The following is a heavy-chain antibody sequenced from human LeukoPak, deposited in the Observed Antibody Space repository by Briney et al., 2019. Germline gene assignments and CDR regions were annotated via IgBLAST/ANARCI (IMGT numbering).Heavy chain of an antibody. CDR2: ISSSSSYI. Sequence: GGSLRLSCAASGFTFSSYTMNWVRQAPGKGLEWVSSISSSSSYIYYADAVKGRFTISRDNAKNSPYLHMSSLRAEDTAVYYCARDLKHVGGFDYWGQGTLVTVSS. CDR1: GFTFSSYT. D-gene: IGHD3-16*01. J-gene: IGHJ4*02. V-gene: IGHV3-21*01. CDR3: ARDLKHVGGFDY.